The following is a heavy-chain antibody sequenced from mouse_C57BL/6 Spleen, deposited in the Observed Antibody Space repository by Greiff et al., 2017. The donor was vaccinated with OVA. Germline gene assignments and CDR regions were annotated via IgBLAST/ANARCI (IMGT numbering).Heavy chain of an antibody. Sequence: EVQLQQSGAELVRPGASVKLSCTASGFNIKDDYMHWVKQRPEQGLEWIGWIDPENGDTEYASKFQGKATITADTSSNTAYLQLSSLTSEDTAVYYCLSMESWFAYWGQGTLVTVSA. CDR3: LSMESWFAY. V-gene: IGHV14-4*01. D-gene: IGHD6-5*01. CDR2: IDPENGDT. J-gene: IGHJ3*01. CDR1: GFNIKDDY.